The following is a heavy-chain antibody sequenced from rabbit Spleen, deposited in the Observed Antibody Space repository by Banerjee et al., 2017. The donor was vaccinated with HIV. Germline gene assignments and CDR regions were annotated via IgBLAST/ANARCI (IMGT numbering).Heavy chain of an antibody. CDR2: IDPVFSST. J-gene: IGHJ6*01. Sequence: QEQLVESGGGLVRPGGSLKLSCKASGFDFSYYGASWVRQAPGKGLEWIGYIDPVFSSTHYASWVNGRFTISRDNAQNTVYLQLNSLTAADTATYFCVRDGTGGSYFALWGPGTLVTVS. D-gene: IGHD8-1*01. V-gene: IGHV1S47*01. CDR1: GFDFSYYG. CDR3: VRDGTGGSYFAL.